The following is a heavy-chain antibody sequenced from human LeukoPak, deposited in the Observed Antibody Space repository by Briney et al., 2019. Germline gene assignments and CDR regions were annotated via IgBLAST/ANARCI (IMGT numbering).Heavy chain of an antibody. CDR1: GFTFSSYA. CDR2: ISGSGGST. J-gene: IGHJ4*02. V-gene: IGHV3-23*01. CDR3: ARDKGIAAADY. D-gene: IGHD6-13*01. Sequence: PGGSLRLSCAASGFTFSSYAMSWVRQAPGKGLEWVSAISGSGGSTYYAGSVKGRFTISRDNAKNSLYLQMNSLRAEDTAVYYCARDKGIAAADYWGQGTLATVSS.